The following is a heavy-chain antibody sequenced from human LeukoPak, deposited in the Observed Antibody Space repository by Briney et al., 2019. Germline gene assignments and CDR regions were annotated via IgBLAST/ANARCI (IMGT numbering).Heavy chain of an antibody. CDR2: ISSDGSST. Sequence: GGSLRLSCAASGFTFSSYWMHWVRQAPGKGLVWVSRISSDGSSTCYADSVKGRFTISRDNAKNTLYLQMNSLRAEDTAVYYCADGGYSRSWSFDYWGQGTLVTVSS. CDR3: ADGGYSRSWSFDY. J-gene: IGHJ4*02. CDR1: GFTFSSYW. V-gene: IGHV3-74*01. D-gene: IGHD6-13*01.